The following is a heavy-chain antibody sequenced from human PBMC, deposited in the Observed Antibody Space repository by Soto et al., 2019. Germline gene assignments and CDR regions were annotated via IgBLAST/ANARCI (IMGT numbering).Heavy chain of an antibody. D-gene: IGHD3-10*01. Sequence: QVQLVESGGGVVQPGRSLRLSCAASGFTFRNYAIHWVRQAPGKGLEWVALISYDGSTKFYGDSVKGRFTISRDNSKNTLYVQMNSLRPDDTAVYYCARDPGNYFLDYWGQGTLVTVSS. CDR1: GFTFRNYA. CDR3: ARDPGNYFLDY. CDR2: ISYDGSTK. V-gene: IGHV3-30-3*01. J-gene: IGHJ4*02.